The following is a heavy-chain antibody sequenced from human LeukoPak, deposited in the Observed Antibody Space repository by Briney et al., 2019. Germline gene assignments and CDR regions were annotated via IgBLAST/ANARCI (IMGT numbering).Heavy chain of an antibody. J-gene: IGHJ4*02. CDR3: ARGGMTTVTPLLY. D-gene: IGHD4-17*01. CDR1: GGTFSSYA. Sequence: ASVKVSCKASGGTFSSYAISWVRQAPGQGLEWMGRIIPIFGTANYAQKFQGRVTITTDESTSTAYMELSSLRSEDTAVYYCARGGMTTVTPLLYWGQGTLVTVSS. V-gene: IGHV1-69*05. CDR2: IIPIFGTA.